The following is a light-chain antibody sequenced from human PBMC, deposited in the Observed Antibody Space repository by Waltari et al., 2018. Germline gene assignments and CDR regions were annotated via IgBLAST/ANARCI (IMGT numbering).Light chain of an antibody. CDR2: QGN. V-gene: IGLV2-23*01. Sequence: QSALTQPASVSGSPGQSTTISCTGVSSDVGRYNLFSWYQQRPGEAPKLILYQGNKRPSGVSDRFSGSKSGNMVSLTISGLQAEDEADYYCYSYAGGSISVFGGGTKLTVL. J-gene: IGLJ3*02. CDR3: YSYAGGSISV. CDR1: SSDVGRYNL.